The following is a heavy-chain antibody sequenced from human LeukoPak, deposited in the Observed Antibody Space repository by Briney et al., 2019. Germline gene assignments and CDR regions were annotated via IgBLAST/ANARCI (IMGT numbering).Heavy chain of an antibody. Sequence: GGSLRLSCAASGFTVSSNYMSWVRQAPGKGLEWVSAISGSGGSTYYADSVKGRFTISRDNPKNTLYLQMNSLRAEDTAVYYCAKDQGYSSSGYWGLGTLVTVSS. J-gene: IGHJ4*02. CDR2: ISGSGGST. D-gene: IGHD6-6*01. CDR1: GFTVSSNY. V-gene: IGHV3-23*01. CDR3: AKDQGYSSSGY.